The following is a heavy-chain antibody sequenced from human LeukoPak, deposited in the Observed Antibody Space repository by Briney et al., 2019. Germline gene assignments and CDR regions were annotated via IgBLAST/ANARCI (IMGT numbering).Heavy chain of an antibody. J-gene: IGHJ6*02. CDR2: ISSSGSTI. CDR3: ARDWFGYGDYEADYGMDV. D-gene: IGHD4-17*01. V-gene: IGHV3-11*01. CDR1: GFTFSDYY. Sequence: GRSLRLSCAASGFTFSDYYMSWIRQAPGKGLEWVSYISSSGSTIYYADSVKGRFTISRDNAKNSLYLQMNSLRAEDTAVYYCARDWFGYGDYEADYGMDVWGQGTTVTVSS.